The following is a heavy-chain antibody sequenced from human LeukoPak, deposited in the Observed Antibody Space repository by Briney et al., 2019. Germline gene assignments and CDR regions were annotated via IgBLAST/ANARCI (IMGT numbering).Heavy chain of an antibody. Sequence: SVKVSCKTSGGTFNNSAISWVRQAPGQWLEWLGGIMPLFGTAGYAQKFQGRVTITKDESTRTVYLELTSLTSDDTAVYYCARDVHGDYGSGWFDPWGQGTLVSVSS. V-gene: IGHV1-69*05. D-gene: IGHD4-17*01. CDR3: ARDVHGDYGSGWFDP. CDR2: IMPLFGTA. CDR1: GGTFNNSA. J-gene: IGHJ5*02.